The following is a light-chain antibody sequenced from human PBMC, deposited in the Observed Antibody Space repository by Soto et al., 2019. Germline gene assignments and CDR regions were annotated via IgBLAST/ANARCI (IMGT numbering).Light chain of an antibody. V-gene: IGLV2-8*01. J-gene: IGLJ1*01. CDR3: SSYAGSDNYV. Sequence: SVLTQPPSASGSPGQSVTISCTGTSSDVGGYNYVSWYQHHPGKAPTLMIYEVSKRPSGVPDRFSGSKSGNTASLTVSGLQAEDEADYYCSSYAGSDNYVCGTGTKVT. CDR2: EVS. CDR1: SSDVGGYNY.